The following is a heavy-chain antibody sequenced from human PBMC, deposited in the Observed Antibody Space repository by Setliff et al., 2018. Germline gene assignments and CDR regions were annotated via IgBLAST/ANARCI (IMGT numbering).Heavy chain of an antibody. CDR1: GLTFSDYY. CDR2: ISSSGSTI. J-gene: IGHJ6*03. Sequence: GGSLRLSCAASGLTFSDYYMRWIRQAPGKGLEWVSYISSSGSTIYYADSVKGRFTISRDNAKNSLYLQMNSLRAEDTAVYYCARDCRDIVVVPAAMSNDYYYYYYMDVWGKGTTVTVSS. V-gene: IGHV3-11*04. D-gene: IGHD2-2*01. CDR3: ARDCRDIVVVPAAMSNDYYYYYYMDV.